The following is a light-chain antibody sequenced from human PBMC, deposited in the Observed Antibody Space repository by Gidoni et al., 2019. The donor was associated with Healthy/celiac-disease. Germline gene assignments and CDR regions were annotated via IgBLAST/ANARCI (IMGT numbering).Light chain of an antibody. J-gene: IGLJ3*02. CDR1: SPRSDY. Sequence: SSELTQDPAVSVALGQPVRITCQGDSPRSDYASWYQQKPEQAPVLVIYGKNNRPSGIPDRFSGSSSGNTASLTITGAQAEDEADYYCNSRDSSGNRVFGGGTKLTVL. CDR2: GKN. V-gene: IGLV3-19*01. CDR3: NSRDSSGNRV.